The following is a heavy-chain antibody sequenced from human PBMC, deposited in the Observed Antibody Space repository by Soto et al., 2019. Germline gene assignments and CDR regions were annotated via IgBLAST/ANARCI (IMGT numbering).Heavy chain of an antibody. J-gene: IGHJ4*02. CDR2: ISSSSSYI. Sequence: GSLRLSCAASGFTFSSYSMNWVRQAPGKGLEWVSSISSSSSYIYYADSVKGRFTIFRDNAKNPLYLQMNSLRAEDTAVYYCARDDGGSGWSNDYWGQGTLVTVSS. D-gene: IGHD6-19*01. CDR1: GFTFSSYS. V-gene: IGHV3-21*01. CDR3: ARDDGGSGWSNDY.